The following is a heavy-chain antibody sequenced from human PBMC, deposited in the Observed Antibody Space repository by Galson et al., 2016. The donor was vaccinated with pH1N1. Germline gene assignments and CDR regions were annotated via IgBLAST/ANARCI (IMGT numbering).Heavy chain of an antibody. D-gene: IGHD2/OR15-2a*01. V-gene: IGHV3-9*01. CDR1: GFTFDDYA. CDR3: AKVTSFLWGAFDI. Sequence: SLRLSCAASGFTFDDYAMHWVRQAPGKGLEWVSGISWNSGSIGYADSVKGRFTISRDNAKNSLYLQMNSLRAEDTALYYCAKVTSFLWGAFDIGGQGTIVTVSS. J-gene: IGHJ3*02. CDR2: ISWNSGSI.